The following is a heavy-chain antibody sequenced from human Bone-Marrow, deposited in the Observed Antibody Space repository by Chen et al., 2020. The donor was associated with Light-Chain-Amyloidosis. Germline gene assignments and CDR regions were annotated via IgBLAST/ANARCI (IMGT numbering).Heavy chain of an antibody. Sequence: QVLLQGSGPGLVMSSETLSLSCSVSGFSISSGHYWGWVRQPPGKGLECIATMYYGGNTYYTPPLKSRLAISLDLSKNQFSLNLTSVTAADTAVYYCVRHFSATDPFDFWGRGTMVTVSS. CDR1: GFSISSGHY. V-gene: IGHV4-38-2*01. D-gene: IGHD3-3*02. J-gene: IGHJ3*01. CDR3: VRHFSATDPFDF. CDR2: MYYGGNT.